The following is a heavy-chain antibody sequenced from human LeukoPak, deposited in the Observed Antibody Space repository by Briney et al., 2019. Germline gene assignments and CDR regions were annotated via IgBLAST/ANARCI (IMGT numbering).Heavy chain of an antibody. V-gene: IGHV4-59*01. CDR1: GGSFSDYY. J-gene: IGHJ4*02. CDR3: ARGPNRYYFDY. D-gene: IGHD2/OR15-2a*01. CDR2: IYYSGRT. Sequence: KPSETLSLTCAVYGGSFSDYYWSWIRQPPGKGLEWTGYIYYSGRTNYNPSLKSRVTISVDTSKNQFSLKLSSVTAADTAVYYCARGPNRYYFDYWGQGTLVTVSS.